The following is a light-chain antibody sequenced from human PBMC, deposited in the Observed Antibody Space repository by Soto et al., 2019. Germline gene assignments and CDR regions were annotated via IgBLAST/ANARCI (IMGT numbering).Light chain of an antibody. V-gene: IGLV1-47*01. Sequence: QPALTQPPPAAGNPRQRVPISCSGSSFQLGNNYVYWYQQLPGTAPKLLIYWNNQRPSGVPDRFSGSKSGTSASLAISGLRSEDEAEYYCASWDDSLSGLYVFGAGTKVTVL. CDR3: ASWDDSLSGLYV. CDR2: WNN. J-gene: IGLJ1*01. CDR1: SFQLGNNY.